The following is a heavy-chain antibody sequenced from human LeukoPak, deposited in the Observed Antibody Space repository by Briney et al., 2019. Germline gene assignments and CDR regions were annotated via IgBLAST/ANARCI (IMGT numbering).Heavy chain of an antibody. Sequence: PSETLSLTCSVSGGSVTSDYWSWVRQSPGKGLEWIGYIYYRGSTNYNPSLTSRATISVDTSKNQISLKLRSVTAADTAVYYCARDDYSSGWSESGKFPYSQYNGMDVWGQGTTVIVSS. J-gene: IGHJ6*02. CDR2: IYYRGST. CDR3: ARDDYSSGWSESGKFPYSQYNGMDV. CDR1: GGSVTSDY. V-gene: IGHV4-59*02. D-gene: IGHD6-19*01.